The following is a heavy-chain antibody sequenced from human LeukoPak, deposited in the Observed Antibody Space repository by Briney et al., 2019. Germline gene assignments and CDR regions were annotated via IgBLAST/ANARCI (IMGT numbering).Heavy chain of an antibody. Sequence: SETLSLTCAVYGGSFSGCYWSWIRQPPGKGLEWIGEINHSGSTNYNPSLKSRVTISVDTSKNQFSLKLSSVTAADTAVYYCASSRWDAFDIWGQGTMVTVSS. J-gene: IGHJ3*02. CDR2: INHSGST. D-gene: IGHD6-13*01. CDR3: ASSRWDAFDI. CDR1: GGSFSGCY. V-gene: IGHV4-34*01.